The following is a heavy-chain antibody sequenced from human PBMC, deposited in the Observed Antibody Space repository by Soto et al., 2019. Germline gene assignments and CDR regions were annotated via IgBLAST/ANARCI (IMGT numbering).Heavy chain of an antibody. D-gene: IGHD2-8*01. Sequence: EVQLVESGGGLVQPGGSLRLSCATSGFTFSTYAMHWVRQAPGKGLEYVSAISSNGRSTYYANSVKGRFTISRDNSKNTLYLQMDSLRAEDMAVYYCARDRCTNCVCYAPSDHWGQGTLVTVSS. CDR1: GFTFSTYA. J-gene: IGHJ1*01. CDR3: ARDRCTNCVCYAPSDH. V-gene: IGHV3-64*01. CDR2: ISSNGRST.